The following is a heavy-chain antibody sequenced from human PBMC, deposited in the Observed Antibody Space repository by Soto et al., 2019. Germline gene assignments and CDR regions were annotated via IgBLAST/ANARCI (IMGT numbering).Heavy chain of an antibody. V-gene: IGHV1-69*13. CDR2: IIPAFGTA. D-gene: IGHD3-10*01. CDR1: GGSFRSYA. J-gene: IGHJ4*02. CDR3: ARAPGVRNYYFDY. Sequence: VKVSCKASGGSFRSYAFNWVRQAPGQGLEWMGGIIPAFGTANYAQKFQGRVTITADESTSTAYMELSSLRSEDTAVYYCARAPGVRNYYFDYWGQGTLVTVSS.